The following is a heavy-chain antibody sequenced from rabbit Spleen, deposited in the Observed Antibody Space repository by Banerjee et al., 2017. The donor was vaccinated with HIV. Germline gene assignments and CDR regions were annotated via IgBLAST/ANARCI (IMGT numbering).Heavy chain of an antibody. CDR1: GFDFSNYIF. CDR2: VDTGSRDFT. V-gene: IGHV1S40*01. J-gene: IGHJ6*01. Sequence: LVEYGGDLVQPGASLTLTCTASGFDFSNYIFMCWVRQAPGKGLEWIACVDTGSRDFTYYASWAKGRFTISKTSSTTVTLQMTSLTAADTATYFCARDTGSSFSTYGMDLWGPGTLVTVS. D-gene: IGHD8-1*01. CDR3: ARDTGSSFSTYGMDL.